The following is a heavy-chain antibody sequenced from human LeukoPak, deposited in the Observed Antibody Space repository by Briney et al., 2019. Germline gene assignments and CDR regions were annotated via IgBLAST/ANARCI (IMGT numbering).Heavy chain of an antibody. CDR2: IYPGDSDT. CDR1: GYSFTSYW. J-gene: IGHJ6*03. V-gene: IGHV5-51*01. CDR3: ARHNPSYKYCSGGSCLMDV. Sequence: GESLKISCKGSGYSFTSYWIGWVRQMPGKGPEWMGIIYPGDSDTRYSPSFQGQVTISADKSISTAYLQWSSLKASDTAMYYCARHNPSYKYCSGGSCLMDVWGKGTTVTVSS. D-gene: IGHD2-15*01.